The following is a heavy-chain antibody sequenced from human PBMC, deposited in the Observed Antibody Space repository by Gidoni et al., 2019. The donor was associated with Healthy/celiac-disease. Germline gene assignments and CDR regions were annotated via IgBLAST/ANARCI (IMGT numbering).Heavy chain of an antibody. J-gene: IGHJ6*02. CDR3: AGNIVATISTDYGMDV. D-gene: IGHD5-12*01. V-gene: IGHV1-46*01. CDR2: INPSGGST. CDR1: GYTFTSYY. Sequence: QVQLVQSGAEVKKPGASVKVSCKASGYTFTSYYMHWVRQAPGQGLEWMGIINPSGGSTSYAQKFQGRVTMTRETSTSTVYMELSSLRSEDTAVYYCAGNIVATISTDYGMDVWGQGTTVTVSS.